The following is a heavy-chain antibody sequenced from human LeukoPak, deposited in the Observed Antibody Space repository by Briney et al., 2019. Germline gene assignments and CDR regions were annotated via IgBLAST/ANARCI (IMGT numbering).Heavy chain of an antibody. V-gene: IGHV1-24*01. J-gene: IGHJ5*02. D-gene: IGHD3-10*01. CDR3: ARGNYYGSQPSWFDP. CDR1: GYTLTELS. Sequence: VASVKVSCKVSGYTLTELSMHWVRQAPGKGLEWMGGFDPEDGETIYAQKFQGRVTMTTDTSTSTAYMELRSLRSDDTAVYYCARGNYYGSQPSWFDPWGQGTLVTVSS. CDR2: FDPEDGET.